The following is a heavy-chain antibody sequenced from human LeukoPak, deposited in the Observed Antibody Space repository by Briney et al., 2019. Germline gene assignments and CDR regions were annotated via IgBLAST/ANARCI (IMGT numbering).Heavy chain of an antibody. J-gene: IGHJ4*02. V-gene: IGHV3-74*01. Sequence: GGSLTLSCAASGFTFNSYWMHGVRQAPGKGLVWVSSINSDGSRTTYADSVKGRFTISRDNAKNTLYLQMNSLRAEDTAVYYCARVRIELATMLLDYWGQGTLVTVSS. CDR3: ARVRIELATMLLDY. CDR1: GFTFNSYW. D-gene: IGHD5-24*01. CDR2: INSDGSRT.